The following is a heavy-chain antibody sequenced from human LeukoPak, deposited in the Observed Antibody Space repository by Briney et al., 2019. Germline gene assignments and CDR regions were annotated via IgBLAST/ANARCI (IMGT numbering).Heavy chain of an antibody. CDR1: GFTFSSDG. Sequence: GGSLRLSCAASGFTFSSDGMHWVRQAPGKGLEWVAFIRYDGSNKYYADSVKGRFTISRDNSKNTLYLQMNSLRAEDTAVYYCAKDRGDSSSRGVDYWGQGTLVTVSS. V-gene: IGHV3-30*02. CDR2: IRYDGSNK. D-gene: IGHD6-6*01. CDR3: AKDRGDSSSRGVDY. J-gene: IGHJ4*02.